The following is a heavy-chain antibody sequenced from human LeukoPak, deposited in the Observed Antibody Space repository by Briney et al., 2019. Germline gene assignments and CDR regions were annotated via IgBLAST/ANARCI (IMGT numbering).Heavy chain of an antibody. D-gene: IGHD1-26*01. Sequence: GGSLRLSCAASGFTLSSYSMNWVRQAPGKGLEWVSYIGSSSSTVYYADSVKGRFTISRDNAKNSLYLQMDSLRAEDTALYFCARLFNAGLGAPLDYGGQGTLVTVSS. CDR1: GFTLSSYS. J-gene: IGHJ4*02. V-gene: IGHV3-48*04. CDR3: ARLFNAGLGAPLDY. CDR2: IGSSSSTV.